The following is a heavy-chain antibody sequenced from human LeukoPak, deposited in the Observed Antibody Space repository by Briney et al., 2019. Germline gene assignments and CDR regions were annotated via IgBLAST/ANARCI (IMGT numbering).Heavy chain of an antibody. CDR2: INPRGTST. D-gene: IGHD6-19*01. J-gene: IGHJ3*02. V-gene: IGHV1-46*01. CDR1: GYSFTGHY. CDR3: ARAGQWLEEYDAFDI. Sequence: GASVKVSCKASGYSFTGHYMHWVRQAPGQGLEWMGVINPRGTSTIYAEKFQGRIIMTRDLSTTTDYMELSSLKSEDTAVYYCARAGQWLEEYDAFDIWGQGTMVTVSS.